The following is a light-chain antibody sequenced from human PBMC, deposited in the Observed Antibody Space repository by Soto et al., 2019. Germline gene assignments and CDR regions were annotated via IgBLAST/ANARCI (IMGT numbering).Light chain of an antibody. CDR2: GAS. V-gene: IGKV3-15*01. CDR3: QQYHNWWT. CDR1: QSVSSD. J-gene: IGKJ1*01. Sequence: EIVMTQSPATLSVSPGERATLSCRASQSVSSDFAWYQQKPGQAPRLLIYGASSRATGIPARFSGSGSGTEFTLTISSLQSEDFAVYYCQQYHNWWTFGQGTKVDIK.